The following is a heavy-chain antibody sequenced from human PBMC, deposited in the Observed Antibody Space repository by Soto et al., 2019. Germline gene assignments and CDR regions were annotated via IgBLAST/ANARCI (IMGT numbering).Heavy chain of an antibody. D-gene: IGHD4-17*01. J-gene: IGHJ4*02. V-gene: IGHV3-23*01. Sequence: GGSLRLSCAASGFTFSSYAMSWVRQAPGKGLEWVSAISGSGGSTYYADSVKGRFTISRDNSKNTLYLQMNSLRAEDTAVYYCAKDMDYGDPTRYYFDYWGQGTLVTVSS. CDR1: GFTFSSYA. CDR2: ISGSGGST. CDR3: AKDMDYGDPTRYYFDY.